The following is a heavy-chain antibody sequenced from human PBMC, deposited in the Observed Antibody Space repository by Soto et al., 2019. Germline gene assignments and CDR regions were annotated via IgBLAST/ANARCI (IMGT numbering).Heavy chain of an antibody. CDR1: GGSLSTNP. CDR2: TGSGTGPG. V-gene: IGHV1-69*06. D-gene: IGHD2-15*01. CDR3: ARRHSGGFFRFFDS. Sequence: SVKVSCKASGGSLSTNPISRVRQAPGQGLEWMGGTGSGTGPGNHAQKFQGRLTVTADKSTSTVYMELTNLSSEDTAVYYCARRHSGGFFRFFDSWGQGTLVTVSS. J-gene: IGHJ4*02.